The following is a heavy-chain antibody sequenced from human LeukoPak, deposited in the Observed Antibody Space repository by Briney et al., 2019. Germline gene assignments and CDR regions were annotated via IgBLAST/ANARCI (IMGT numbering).Heavy chain of an antibody. D-gene: IGHD3-22*01. V-gene: IGHV4-34*01. Sequence: SETLSLTCAVYGGSFSGYYWTWIRQTPEKGLEWIGEINPSGSTSYSPSLKSRVTISVDTSKNQFSLKLSSVTAADTAVYYCARGRQDVTMIVVVMTAVSYYLDVWGKGTTVTVS. CDR2: INPSGST. CDR3: ARGRQDVTMIVVVMTAVSYYLDV. J-gene: IGHJ6*03. CDR1: GGSFSGYY.